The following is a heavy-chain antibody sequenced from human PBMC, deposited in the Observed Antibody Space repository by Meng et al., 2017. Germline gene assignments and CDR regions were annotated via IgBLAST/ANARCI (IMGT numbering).Heavy chain of an antibody. CDR2: INPNSGGT. Sequence: VQVVQAGAEVKKPGSSVKVSCKASGGTFSSYAISWVRQAPGQGLEWMGRINPNSGGTNYAKKFQGRVTMTRDTSISTAYMELSRLRSDDTAVYYCARSERYVLGFDYWGQGTLVTVSS. CDR1: GGTFSSYA. CDR3: ARSERYVLGFDY. J-gene: IGHJ4*02. D-gene: IGHD3-16*01. V-gene: IGHV1-2*06.